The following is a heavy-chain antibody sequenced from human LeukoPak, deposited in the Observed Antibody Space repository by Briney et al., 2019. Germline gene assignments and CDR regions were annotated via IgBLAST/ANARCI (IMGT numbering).Heavy chain of an antibody. J-gene: IGHJ4*02. D-gene: IGHD3-3*02. CDR2: VSSDGTT. V-gene: IGHV4-59*08. CDR1: GDSFTSSY. CDR3: ARLDCIFEGCNNH. Sequence: SETLSLTCAVSGDSFTSSYWNWIRQPPGKGLEWIGYVSSDGTTSYTPSLRSRLIMSVDTAKNDISLILTSVTAADTAIYYCARLDCIFEGCNNHWGRGTLVTVSS.